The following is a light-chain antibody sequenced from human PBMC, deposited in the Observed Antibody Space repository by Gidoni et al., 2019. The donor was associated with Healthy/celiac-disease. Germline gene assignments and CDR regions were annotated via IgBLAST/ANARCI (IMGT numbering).Light chain of an antibody. V-gene: IGKV3-20*01. CDR1: QSVSSNY. Sequence: ESVLTQSPGTLSLSPGERATLSCRASQSVSSNYLAWYQQKPGQAPRLLIYGASSRATGIPDRFSGSGSGTDFALTISRLEPEDFAVYYCQQYGRSPLTFGGGTKVEIK. CDR2: GAS. CDR3: QQYGRSPLT. J-gene: IGKJ4*01.